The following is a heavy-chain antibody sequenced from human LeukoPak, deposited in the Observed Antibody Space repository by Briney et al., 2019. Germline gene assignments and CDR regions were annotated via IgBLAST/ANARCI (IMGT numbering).Heavy chain of an antibody. D-gene: IGHD2-2*01. CDR1: GNYW. V-gene: IGHV3-74*01. J-gene: IGHJ5*02. CDR3: AKDHQLPPNNWFDP. CDR2: INSDGSWT. Sequence: GGSLRLSCAASGNYWMHWVRQAPGKGLVWVSHINSDGSWTSYADSVKGRFTISKDNAKNTVYLQMNSLRAEDTAVYYCAKDHQLPPNNWFDPWGQGTLVTVSS.